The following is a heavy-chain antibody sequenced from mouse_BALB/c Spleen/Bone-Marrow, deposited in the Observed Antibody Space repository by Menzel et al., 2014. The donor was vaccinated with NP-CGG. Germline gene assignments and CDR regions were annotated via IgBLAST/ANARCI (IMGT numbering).Heavy chain of an antibody. CDR2: IYPGDGDT. CDR1: GYTFTSYW. V-gene: IGHV1-87*01. Sequence: QVHVKQSGAELARPGASVKLSCKASGYTFTSYWMQWVKQRPGQGPEWIGAIYPGDGDTRYTQKFKGKATLTADKSSSTAYMQLSSLASEDSAVYYCARGFPFDYWGQGTTLTVSS. CDR3: ARGFPFDY. J-gene: IGHJ2*01.